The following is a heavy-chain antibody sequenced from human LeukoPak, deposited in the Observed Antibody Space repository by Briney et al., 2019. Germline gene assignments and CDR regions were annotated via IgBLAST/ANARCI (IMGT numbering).Heavy chain of an antibody. J-gene: IGHJ2*01. CDR2: INHSGGT. D-gene: IGHD3-10*01. CDR3: ARGRYYGSGSHWYFDL. V-gene: IGHV4-34*01. CDR1: GGSFSSYY. Sequence: SETLSLTCAVYGGSFSSYYWSWIRQPPGKGLQWIGEINHSGGTNYNPSLKSRVIISIDTSKNQFSLKVTSVTAADTAVYYCARGRYYGSGSHWYFDLWGRDTLVTVS.